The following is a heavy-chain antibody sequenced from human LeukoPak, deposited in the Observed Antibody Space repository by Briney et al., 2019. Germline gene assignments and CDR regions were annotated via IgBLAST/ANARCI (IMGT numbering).Heavy chain of an antibody. J-gene: IGHJ5*02. Sequence: GASVKVSCKASGYTFTSYAMHWVRQAPGQRLEWMGWINAGNGNTKYSQKFQGRVTITRDTSASTAYMELCSLRSEDTAVYYCARRVVVPAAIVDWFDPWGQGTLVTVSS. CDR1: GYTFTSYA. V-gene: IGHV1-3*01. D-gene: IGHD2-2*01. CDR3: ARRVVVPAAIVDWFDP. CDR2: INAGNGNT.